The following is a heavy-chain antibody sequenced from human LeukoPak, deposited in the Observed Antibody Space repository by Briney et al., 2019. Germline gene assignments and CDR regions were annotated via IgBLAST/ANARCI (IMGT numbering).Heavy chain of an antibody. CDR1: GFIFSNYW. CDR3: ARDRPLDY. V-gene: IGHV3-7*01. Sequence: GGSLRLSCAASGFIFSNYWMSWVRQAPGKGLEWVANIKEDGSEKYYVDSVKGRFTISRDNAKNSLYLQMNSLRAEDTAVYYCARDRPLDYWGQGTLVTVSS. CDR2: IKEDGSEK. J-gene: IGHJ4*02.